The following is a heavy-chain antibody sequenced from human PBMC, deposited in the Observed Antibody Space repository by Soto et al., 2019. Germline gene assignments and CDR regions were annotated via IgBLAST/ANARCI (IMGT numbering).Heavy chain of an antibody. V-gene: IGHV4-39*01. CDR2: IYYSGST. Sequence: SETLSLTCTVSGGSISSSSYYWGWIRQPPGKGLEWIGSIYYSGSTYYNPSLKSRVTISVDTSKNQFSLKLSSVTAADTAVYYCARRRTEGDYFDYWGQGTLVTVSS. CDR1: GGSISSSSYY. CDR3: ARRRTEGDYFDY. J-gene: IGHJ4*02.